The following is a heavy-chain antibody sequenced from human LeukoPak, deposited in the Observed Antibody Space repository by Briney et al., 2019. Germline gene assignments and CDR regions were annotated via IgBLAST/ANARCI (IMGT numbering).Heavy chain of an antibody. J-gene: IGHJ4*02. V-gene: IGHV3-30*02. CDR2: IRFDGTDE. CDR3: ASAPNINYGDFLGY. CDR1: GFSFSNYG. Sequence: PGGSLRLSCAASGFSFSNYGMHWVRQAPGKGLEWVAFIRFDGTDEFYADSVKGRFTISRDNSQNTVSLQMNSLRAEDTAVYYCASAPNINYGDFLGYWGQGTLVTVSS. D-gene: IGHD4-17*01.